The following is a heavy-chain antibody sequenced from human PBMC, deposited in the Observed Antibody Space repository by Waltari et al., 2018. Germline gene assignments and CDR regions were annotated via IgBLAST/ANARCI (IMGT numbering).Heavy chain of an antibody. V-gene: IGHV1-8*03. CDR1: GYTFTSYD. Sequence: QVQLVQSGAEVKKPGASVKVSCKASGYTFTSYDINWVRQATGQGLEWMGWMNPNSGNTGYAQKFQGRVTISRNPSISTAYMELSSLRSEDTAVYYCAGGRRFDSSSWYGPPDFDYWGQGTLVTVSS. D-gene: IGHD6-13*01. CDR2: MNPNSGNT. CDR3: AGGRRFDSSSWYGPPDFDY. J-gene: IGHJ4*02.